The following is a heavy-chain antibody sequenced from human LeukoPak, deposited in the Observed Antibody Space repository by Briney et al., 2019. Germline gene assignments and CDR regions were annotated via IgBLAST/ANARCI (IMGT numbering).Heavy chain of an antibody. V-gene: IGHV1-18*01. Sequence: ASVKVSCKASGYTFTSYGISWVRQAPGQGLEWMGWISAYNGNTNYAQKLQGRVTMTTDTSTSTAYTELRSLRSDDTAVYYCARPSRYSSGWYDYWGQGTLVTVSS. J-gene: IGHJ4*02. CDR3: ARPSRYSSGWYDY. D-gene: IGHD6-19*01. CDR1: GYTFTSYG. CDR2: ISAYNGNT.